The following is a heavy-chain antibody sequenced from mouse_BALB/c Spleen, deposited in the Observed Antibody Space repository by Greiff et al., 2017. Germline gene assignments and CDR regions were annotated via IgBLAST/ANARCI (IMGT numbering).Heavy chain of an antibody. J-gene: IGHJ4*01. CDR1: GYAFTNYL. D-gene: IGHD1-1*01. Sequence: QVQLQQSGAELVRPGTSVKVSCKASGYAFTNYLIEWVKQRPGQGLEWIGVINPGSGGTNYNEKFKGKATLTADKSSSTAYMQLSSLTSDDSAVYFCARSSTVVAPHYYAMDYWGQGTSVTVSS. CDR3: ARSSTVVAPHYYAMDY. CDR2: INPGSGGT. V-gene: IGHV1-54*03.